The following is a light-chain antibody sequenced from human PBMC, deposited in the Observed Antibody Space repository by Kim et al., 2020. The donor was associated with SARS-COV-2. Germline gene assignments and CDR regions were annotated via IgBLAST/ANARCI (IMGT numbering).Light chain of an antibody. CDR1: QDISNH. CDR3: HQFDNLPLT. J-gene: IGKJ4*01. Sequence: DIQMTQSPSSLSASVGDRVTITCQASQDISNHLNWYQQKPGKAPQLLMYDASNLATGVPSRFGGSGSETDFTFTISSLQPEDIATYYCHQFDNLPLTFGGGTKVDIK. CDR2: DAS. V-gene: IGKV1-33*01.